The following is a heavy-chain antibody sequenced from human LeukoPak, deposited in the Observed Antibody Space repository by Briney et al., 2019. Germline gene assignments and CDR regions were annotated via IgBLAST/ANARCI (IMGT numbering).Heavy chain of an antibody. CDR3: ARGKQWLLRGEKNFDC. Sequence: PSETLSLTCAVYGGSFSGYYWSWIRQPPGKGLEWIGEINHSGSTNYNPSLKSRVTISVDTSKNQFSLKLSSVTAADTAVYYCARGKQWLLRGEKNFDCWGQGTLVTVSS. V-gene: IGHV4-34*01. D-gene: IGHD6-19*01. J-gene: IGHJ4*02. CDR2: INHSGST. CDR1: GGSFSGYY.